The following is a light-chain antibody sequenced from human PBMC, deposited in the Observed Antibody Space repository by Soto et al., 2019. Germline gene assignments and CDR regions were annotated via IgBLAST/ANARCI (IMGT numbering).Light chain of an antibody. J-gene: IGLJ2*01. V-gene: IGLV4-60*02. CDR1: SGHSTYI. Sequence: QLVLTQSSSASASLGSSVKLTCTLNSGHSTYIIAWHQHQPGKAPRYLMKLEGSGSYNKGSGVPDRFSGSTSGADRYVTIPNLQYEDEAAYYCVTWDSGPRVFGGGTKLTVL. CDR3: VTWDSGPRV. CDR2: LEGSGSY.